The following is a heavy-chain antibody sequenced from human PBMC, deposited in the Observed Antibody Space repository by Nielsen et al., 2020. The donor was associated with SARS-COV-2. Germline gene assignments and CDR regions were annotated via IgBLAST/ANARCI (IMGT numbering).Heavy chain of an antibody. CDR1: GYTLTNYA. CDR3: AREGRGTMIRGLQSVFDI. Sequence: ASVKVSCKASGYTLTNYAMHWVRQAPGQRPEWMGWINGVNDDTKYSQKFLGRVTITRDTSASTAYMELSSLRSEDTAVYYCAREGRGTMIRGLQSVFDIWGQGTLVTVSS. CDR2: INGVNDDT. V-gene: IGHV1-3*01. D-gene: IGHD3-10*01. J-gene: IGHJ3*02.